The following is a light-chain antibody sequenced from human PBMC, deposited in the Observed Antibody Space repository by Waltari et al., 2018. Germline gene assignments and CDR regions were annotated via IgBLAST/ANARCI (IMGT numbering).Light chain of an antibody. J-gene: IGLJ2*01. V-gene: IGLV1-47*01. CDR3: AVGDDSLSAVV. CDR1: TSNYGIHH. Sequence: QSVLTQPPSASATPGQRITIPCSGLTSNYGIHHVSWYQQLPGTTPKLHIYGNHQRPSGVPDRFSGSKSGASASLAISGLRSEDEADYYCAVGDDSLSAVVFGGGTKLTV. CDR2: GNH.